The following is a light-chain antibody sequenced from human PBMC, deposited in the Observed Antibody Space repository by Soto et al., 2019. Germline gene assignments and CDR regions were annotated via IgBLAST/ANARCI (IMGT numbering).Light chain of an antibody. CDR3: QQRDNWPWT. CDR2: GES. CDR1: QSVSSS. J-gene: IGKJ1*01. Sequence: EIVMTQSPATLSVSPGERATLSCRASQSVSSSLAWYQQKPGQAPRLLFYGESTRATGVPARFSGSGSGTEFTLTISSLQSEDLAVYYCQQRDNWPWTFGQGTKVEI. V-gene: IGKV3-15*01.